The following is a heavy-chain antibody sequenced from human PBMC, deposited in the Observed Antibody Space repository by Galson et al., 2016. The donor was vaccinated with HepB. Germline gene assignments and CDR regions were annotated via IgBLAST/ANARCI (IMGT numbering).Heavy chain of an antibody. Sequence: CAISGDSVSSNSAAWNWIRQSPSRGLEWLGRTYYNSKWYNDYAASVKSRITINPDTSKYQFSLQLNSVTPEDTAVYYCARLYWGLRAFDIWGQGTMVTVSS. CDR3: ARLYWGLRAFDI. J-gene: IGHJ3*02. CDR1: GDSVSSNSAA. D-gene: IGHD2-8*02. V-gene: IGHV6-1*01. CDR2: TYYNSKWYN.